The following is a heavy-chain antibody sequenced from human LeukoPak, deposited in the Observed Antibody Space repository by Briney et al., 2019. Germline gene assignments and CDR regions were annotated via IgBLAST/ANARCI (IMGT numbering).Heavy chain of an antibody. CDR2: IIPIFGTA. J-gene: IGHJ4*02. V-gene: IGHV1-69*13. D-gene: IGHD5-18*01. Sequence: GTSVKVSCKASGGTFSSYAISWVRQAPGQGLEWMGGIIPIFGTANYAQKFQGRVTITADESTSTAYMELSSLSSEDTAVYYCARGRTAMGLFDYWGQGTLLTVSS. CDR1: GGTFSSYA. CDR3: ARGRTAMGLFDY.